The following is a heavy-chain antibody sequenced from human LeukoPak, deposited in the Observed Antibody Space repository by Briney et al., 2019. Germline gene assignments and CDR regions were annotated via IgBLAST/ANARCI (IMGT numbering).Heavy chain of an antibody. CDR2: TYYRSRWYY. CDR3: ARDQYTITWSLGLDS. D-gene: IGHD2-2*02. J-gene: IGHJ4*02. Sequence: SQTLSLTCAISGDSVSSDTAAWNWIRQSPSKGLEWLGRTYYRSRWYYDHAPSMKSRIAIHPDTSKNQFSLLLTSVTPDDTAVYYCARDQYTITWSLGLDSWGQGTLVTVSS. V-gene: IGHV6-1*01. CDR1: GDSVSSDTAA.